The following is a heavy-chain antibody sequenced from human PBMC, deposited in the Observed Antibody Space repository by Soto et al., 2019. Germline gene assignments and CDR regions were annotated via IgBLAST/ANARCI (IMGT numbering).Heavy chain of an antibody. Sequence: GGSLRLSCAASGFTFSSYSMNWVRQAPGKGLEWVSYISSSSSTIYYADSVKGRFTISRDNAKNSLYLQMNSLRDEDTAVYYCASLQVVTAFGFDPWGQGTLVTVSS. CDR1: GFTFSSYS. CDR3: ASLQVVTAFGFDP. V-gene: IGHV3-48*02. J-gene: IGHJ5*02. CDR2: ISSSSSTI. D-gene: IGHD2-21*02.